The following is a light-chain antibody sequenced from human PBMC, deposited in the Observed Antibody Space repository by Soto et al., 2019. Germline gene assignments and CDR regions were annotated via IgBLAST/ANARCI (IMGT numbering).Light chain of an antibody. CDR2: DAS. J-gene: IGKJ1*01. Sequence: DIQMTQYTYTLSASLGDRVTITCRSSQSISSWLAWYQQKPGKAPKLLIYDASSLESGVPSRFSGRGSGTEFTLTISSLQPDDFATYYCQQYNSYWTFGQGTMV. V-gene: IGKV1-5*01. CDR3: QQYNSYWT. CDR1: QSISSW.